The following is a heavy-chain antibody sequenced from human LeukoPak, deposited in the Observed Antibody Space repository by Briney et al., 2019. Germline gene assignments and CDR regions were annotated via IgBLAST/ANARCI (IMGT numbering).Heavy chain of an antibody. Sequence: PGGSLRLSCAASGFTFSRSWMHWVRQAPGKGLEWVSYISGSGSTVYYADSVKGRFTISRANSKNSLYLQMHSLRAEDTAVYYCTTFLTMTLDYWGQGTLVTVSS. J-gene: IGHJ4*02. CDR3: TTFLTMTLDY. V-gene: IGHV3-48*03. CDR2: ISGSGSTV. D-gene: IGHD4-17*01. CDR1: GFTFSRSW.